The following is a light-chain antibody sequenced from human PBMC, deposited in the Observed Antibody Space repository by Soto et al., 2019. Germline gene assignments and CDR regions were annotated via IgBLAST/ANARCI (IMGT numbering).Light chain of an antibody. CDR3: QSYDSSLSGPRV. CDR1: SSNIGAGFD. V-gene: IGLV1-40*01. CDR2: GNS. J-gene: IGLJ3*02. Sequence: QSVLTQPPSVSGAPGQRVTISCTGSSSNIGAGFDVHWYQHLPGTAPKLLIYGNSNRPSGVPDRFSGSKSGTSASLAITGLQAEDEADYYCQSYDSSLSGPRVFGGGTKLTVL.